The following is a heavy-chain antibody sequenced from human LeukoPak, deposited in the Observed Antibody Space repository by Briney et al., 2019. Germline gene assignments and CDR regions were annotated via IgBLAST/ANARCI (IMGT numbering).Heavy chain of an antibody. CDR1: GGSISSGGYY. V-gene: IGHV4-30-2*01. CDR3: ARALVHCSSTSCYVYYFDY. D-gene: IGHD2-2*01. CDR2: IYHSGGT. J-gene: IGHJ4*02. Sequence: PSQTLSLTCTVSGGSISSGGYYWSWIRQPPGKGLEWIGYIYHSGGTYYNPSLKSRVTISVDRSKNQFSLKLSSVTAADTAVYYCARALVHCSSTSCYVYYFDYWGQGTLVTVSS.